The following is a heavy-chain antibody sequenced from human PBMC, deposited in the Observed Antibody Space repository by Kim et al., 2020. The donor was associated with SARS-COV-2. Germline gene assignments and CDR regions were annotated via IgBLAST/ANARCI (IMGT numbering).Heavy chain of an antibody. J-gene: IGHJ5*02. V-gene: IGHV1-8*01. CDR1: GYTFTSYD. CDR3: ARAPPLAPYMVRDNNWFDP. Sequence: ASVKVSCKASGYTFTSYDINWVRQATGQGLEWMGWMNPNSGNTGYAQKFQGRVTMTRNTSISTAYMELSSLRSEDTAVYYCARAPPLAPYMVRDNNWFDPWGQGTLVTVSS. D-gene: IGHD3-10*01. CDR2: MNPNSGNT.